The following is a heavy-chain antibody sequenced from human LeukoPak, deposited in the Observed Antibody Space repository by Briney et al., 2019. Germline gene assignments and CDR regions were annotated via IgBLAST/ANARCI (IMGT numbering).Heavy chain of an antibody. D-gene: IGHD1-26*01. J-gene: IGHJ4*02. V-gene: IGHV3-53*01. CDR2: IYSGGKT. CDR3: ARAARGGAQPAYFDY. CDR1: GFTVSSNS. Sequence: GGSLRLSCTVSGFTVSSNSWSWVRQAPGKGLEWVSFIYSGGKTHSSDSVKGRFTISRDNSKNTLYLQMSSLGAEDTAVYYCARAARGGAQPAYFDYWGQGTLVTVSS.